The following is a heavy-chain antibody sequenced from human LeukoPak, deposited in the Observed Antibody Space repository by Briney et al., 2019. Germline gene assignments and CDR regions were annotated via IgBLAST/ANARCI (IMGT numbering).Heavy chain of an antibody. D-gene: IGHD6-19*01. CDR2: ISGSGGST. CDR1: GFTFSSYA. J-gene: IGHJ4*02. CDR3: AKNAGSSGWYCDY. Sequence: GRSLRLSCVASGFTFSSYAMSWVRQAPGKGLEWVSAISGSGGSTYYADSVKGRFTISRDNSKNTLHLQMKTVRARDTPVYHCAKNAGSSGWYCDYWGQGTLVTVSS. V-gene: IGHV3-23*01.